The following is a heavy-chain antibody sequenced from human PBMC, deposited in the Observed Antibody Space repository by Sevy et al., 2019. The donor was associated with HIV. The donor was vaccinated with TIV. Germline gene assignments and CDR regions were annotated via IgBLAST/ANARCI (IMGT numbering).Heavy chain of an antibody. CDR1: GFTFNNAW. CDR3: CTEGNVLLAEGWGHWFDP. J-gene: IGHJ5*02. V-gene: IGHV3-15*01. D-gene: IGHD2-8*01. CDR2: IKNKPDGGTT. Sequence: GSLRLSCAASGFTFNNAWMSWVRQAPGKGLEWIGRIKNKPDGGTTDYAAPVKGRFTISRDDSKNTLYLQMNSLKTEDTAVYYCCTEGNVLLAEGWGHWFDPWGQGTLVTVSS.